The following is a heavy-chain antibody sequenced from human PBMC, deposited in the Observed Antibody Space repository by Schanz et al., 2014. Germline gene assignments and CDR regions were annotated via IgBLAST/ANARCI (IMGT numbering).Heavy chain of an antibody. Sequence: QILLVQPGPEVKKPGASVKVSCKASGYTFTSYGINWVRQAPGQGLEWMGWISPYNGNTNYAQKLQGRVTMTTDTSTSTAYMELRSLRSDDTAVYYCARVQDDILTGSEYYYGMDVWGQGTTVTVSS. D-gene: IGHD3-9*01. J-gene: IGHJ6*02. CDR3: ARVQDDILTGSEYYYGMDV. CDR2: ISPYNGNT. CDR1: GYTFTSYG. V-gene: IGHV1-18*01.